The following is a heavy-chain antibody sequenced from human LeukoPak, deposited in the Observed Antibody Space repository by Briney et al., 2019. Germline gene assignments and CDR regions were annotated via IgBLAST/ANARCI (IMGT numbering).Heavy chain of an antibody. D-gene: IGHD3-22*01. CDR3: ATSVGPYYYDSSGYYKYYFDY. CDR1: GYTFTGYY. V-gene: IGHV1-18*04. J-gene: IGHJ4*02. CDR2: ISAYNGNT. Sequence: ASVKVSCKASGYTFTGYYMHWVRQAPGQGLEWMGWISAYNGNTNYAQKFQGRVTMTEDTSTDTAYMELSSLRSEDTAVYYCATSVGPYYYDSSGYYKYYFDYWGQGTLVTVSS.